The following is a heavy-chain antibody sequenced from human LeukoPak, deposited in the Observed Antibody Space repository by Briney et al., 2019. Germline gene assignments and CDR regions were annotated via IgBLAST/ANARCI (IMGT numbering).Heavy chain of an antibody. V-gene: IGHV1-2*02. D-gene: IGHD5-18*01. CDR1: GYTFTGYY. CDR3: ARVDPRRRGYSYGAFDY. J-gene: IGHJ4*02. CDR2: INPNSGGT. Sequence: GASVKVSCKASGYTFTGYYMHWVRQAPGQGLEWMGWINPNSGGTNYAQKLQGRVTMTTDTSTSTAYMELRSLRSDDTAVYYCARVDPRRRGYSYGAFDYWGQGTLVTVSS.